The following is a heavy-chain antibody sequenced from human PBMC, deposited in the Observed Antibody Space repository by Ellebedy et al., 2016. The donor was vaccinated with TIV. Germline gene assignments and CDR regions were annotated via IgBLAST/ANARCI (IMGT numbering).Heavy chain of an antibody. CDR3: AREVRRDFYGGYADYFQD. Sequence: MPSETLSLTCAVYAGSFSDYYWSWIRQVPGKVLEWIGEINDSGSTNENPSLKSRVTISIDTSKNQFSMKLNSVTAADTAVYYCAREVRRDFYGGYADYFQDWGQGTLVTVSS. CDR2: INDSGST. J-gene: IGHJ1*01. D-gene: IGHD2/OR15-2a*01. CDR1: AGSFSDYY. V-gene: IGHV4-34*01.